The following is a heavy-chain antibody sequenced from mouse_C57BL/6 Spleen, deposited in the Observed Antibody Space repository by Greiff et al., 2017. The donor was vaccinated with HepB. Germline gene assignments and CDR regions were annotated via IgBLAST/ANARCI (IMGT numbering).Heavy chain of an antibody. CDR1: GYTFTDYE. J-gene: IGHJ2*01. D-gene: IGHD2-1*01. CDR3: TRMVYYFDY. V-gene: IGHV1-15*01. Sequence: QVQLQQSGAELVRPGASVTLSCKASGYTFTDYEMHWVKQTPVHGLEWIGAIDPETGGTAYNQKFKGKAILTADKSSSTAYMELRSLTSEDSAVYYCTRMVYYFDYWGQGTTLTVSS. CDR2: IDPETGGT.